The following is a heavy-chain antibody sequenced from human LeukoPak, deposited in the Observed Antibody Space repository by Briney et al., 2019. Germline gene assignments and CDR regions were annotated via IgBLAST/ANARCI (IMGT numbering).Heavy chain of an antibody. CDR1: GFTFSNAW. CDR2: IKSKTDGGTT. D-gene: IGHD3-10*01. V-gene: IGHV3-15*01. CDR3: TTLITMVRGGTRARLGP. J-gene: IGHJ5*02. Sequence: GGSLRLSCAASGFTFSNAWMSWVRQAPGKGLEWVGRIKSKTDGGTTDYAAPVKGRFTISRDDSKNTLYLQMNSLKTEDTAVYYCTTLITMVRGGTRARLGPWGQGTLVTVSS.